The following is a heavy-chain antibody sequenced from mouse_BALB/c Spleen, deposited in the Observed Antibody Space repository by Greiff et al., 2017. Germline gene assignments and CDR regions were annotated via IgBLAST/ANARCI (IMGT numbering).Heavy chain of an antibody. D-gene: IGHD2-4*01. CDR1: GFTFSSYT. CDR2: ISSGGSYT. CDR3: TRDGTMMTWFAY. V-gene: IGHV5-6-4*01. Sequence: EVQRVESGGGLVKPGGSLKLSCAASGFTFSSYTMSWVRQTPEKRLEWVATISSGGSYTYYPDSVKGRFTISRDNAKNTLYLQMSSLKSEDTAMYYCTRDGTMMTWFAYGGQGTLVTVSA. J-gene: IGHJ3*01.